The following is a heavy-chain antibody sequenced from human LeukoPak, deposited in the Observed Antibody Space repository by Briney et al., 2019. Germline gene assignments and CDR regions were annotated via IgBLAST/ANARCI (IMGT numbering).Heavy chain of an antibody. CDR2: ISGSGGST. D-gene: IGHD5-12*01. Sequence: PGGSLRLSCAASGFTFSSYAMSWVRQAPGKGLEWVSAISGSGGSTYYADSVKGRFTISRDNSKNTLYLQMNSLRAEDTAVYYCAKDQIVAKGYYYYYMDVWGKGTTVTVSS. CDR3: AKDQIVAKGYYYYYMDV. V-gene: IGHV3-23*01. J-gene: IGHJ6*03. CDR1: GFTFSSYA.